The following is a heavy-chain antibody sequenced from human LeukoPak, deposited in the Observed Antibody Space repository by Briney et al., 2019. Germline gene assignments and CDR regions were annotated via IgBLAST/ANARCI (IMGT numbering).Heavy chain of an antibody. CDR2: INHSGST. J-gene: IGHJ4*02. V-gene: IGHV4-34*01. CDR3: ARGYHYETLTGYYGSFDY. Sequence: SETLSLTCAVYGGSFSGYYWSWIRQPPGKGLEWIGEINHSGSTNYYPSRKNRGTISVDTSNNQFSQKLSSVTAADTAVYYCARGYHYETLTGYYGSFDYWGQGTLVTVSS. CDR1: GGSFSGYY. D-gene: IGHD3-9*01.